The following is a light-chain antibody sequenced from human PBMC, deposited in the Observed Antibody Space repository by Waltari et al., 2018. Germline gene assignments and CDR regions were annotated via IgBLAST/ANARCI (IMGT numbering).Light chain of an antibody. V-gene: IGKV1-5*03. CDR2: KTS. CDR1: QNIPRW. CDR3: QHYDVFSAT. J-gene: IGKJ1*01. Sequence: DIQMTQSPSPLSASVGDSVTIPCRASQNIPRWLAWYQQKPGKAHKLLIYKTSILESGVPSRFSGGASRTEFTLTISSLQPDDFATYYCQHYDVFSATFGPGTKVEIK.